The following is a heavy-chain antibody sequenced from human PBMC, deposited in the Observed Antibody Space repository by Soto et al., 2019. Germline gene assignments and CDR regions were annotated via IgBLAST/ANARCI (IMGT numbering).Heavy chain of an antibody. CDR2: IIPIFGTA. Sequence: ASVKVSCKASGGTFSSYAISWVRQAPGQGLEWMGGIIPIFGTANYAQKFQGRVTITADESTSTAHMELSSLRSEDTAVYYCARDLGGSWYFDYWGQGTLVTVSS. J-gene: IGHJ4*02. CDR1: GGTFSSYA. CDR3: ARDLGGSWYFDY. D-gene: IGHD6-13*01. V-gene: IGHV1-69*13.